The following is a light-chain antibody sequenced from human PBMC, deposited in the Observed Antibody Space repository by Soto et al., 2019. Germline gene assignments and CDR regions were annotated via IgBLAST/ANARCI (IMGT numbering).Light chain of an antibody. J-gene: IGKJ1*01. CDR1: QSVGSD. CDR2: GAS. CDR3: QQYGSSGT. Sequence: EIVMTQSPATLSVSPGERATLSCRASQSVGSDLAWYQPKPGQAPRLLIYGASNRATGIPDRFSGSGSGTDFTLTISRLEPEDFAVYYCQQYGSSGTFGQGPKVDI. V-gene: IGKV3-20*01.